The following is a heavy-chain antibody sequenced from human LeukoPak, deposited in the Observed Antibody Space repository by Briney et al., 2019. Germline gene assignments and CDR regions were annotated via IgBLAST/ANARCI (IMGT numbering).Heavy chain of an antibody. Sequence: SETLSLTCSVSGGSISSYYWSWIRQPPGKGLEWIGYIYDSGSTNYNPSLKSRVTISVDTSKNQFSLKLSSVTAADTAVYYCACLTTADAFDIWGQGTMVTVSS. V-gene: IGHV4-59*01. CDR3: ACLTTADAFDI. J-gene: IGHJ3*02. CDR2: IYDSGST. CDR1: GGSISSYY. D-gene: IGHD3-22*01.